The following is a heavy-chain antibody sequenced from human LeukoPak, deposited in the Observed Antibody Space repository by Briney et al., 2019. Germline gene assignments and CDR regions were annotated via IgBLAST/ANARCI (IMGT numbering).Heavy chain of an antibody. D-gene: IGHD2-15*01. CDR1: GFTFSSYG. CDR3: AKDQASPLHNFDY. Sequence: PGGSLRLSCAASGFTFSSYGMHWVRQAPGKGLEWVAFIRYDGSNKYYADSVKGRFTISRDNSKNTLYLQMNSLRAEDTAVYYCAKDQASPLHNFDYWGQGTLVTVSS. J-gene: IGHJ4*02. CDR2: IRYDGSNK. V-gene: IGHV3-30*02.